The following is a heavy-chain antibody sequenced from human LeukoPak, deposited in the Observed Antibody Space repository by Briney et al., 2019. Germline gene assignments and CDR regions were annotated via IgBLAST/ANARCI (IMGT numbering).Heavy chain of an antibody. V-gene: IGHV4-4*02. J-gene: IGHJ3*02. CDR3: ARGGYYYDSSGYYPLPAHAFDI. CDR2: IYHSGST. CDR1: GGSISSSNW. Sequence: ASETLSLTCAVSGGSISSSNWWRWVRQPPGKGLEWIGEIYHSGSTNYNPSLKSRVTISVDRSKNQFSLKLSSVTAADTAVYYCARGGYYYDSSGYYPLPAHAFDIWGQGTMVTVSS. D-gene: IGHD3-22*01.